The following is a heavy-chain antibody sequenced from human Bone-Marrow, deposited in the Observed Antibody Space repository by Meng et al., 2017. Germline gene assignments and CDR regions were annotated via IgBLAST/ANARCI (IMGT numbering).Heavy chain of an antibody. CDR3: AREKIAAVLWAKREHYYYYGMDV. CDR1: GYTFTGYY. D-gene: IGHD6-13*01. CDR2: INPNSGGT. V-gene: IGHV1-2*02. J-gene: IGHJ6*02. Sequence: ASVKVSCKASGYTFTGYYMHWVRQAPGQGLEWMGWINPNSGGTNYAQKFQGRVTMTRDTSISTAYMELSRLGSDDTAVYYCAREKIAAVLWAKREHYYYYGMDVWGQGTTVTVSS.